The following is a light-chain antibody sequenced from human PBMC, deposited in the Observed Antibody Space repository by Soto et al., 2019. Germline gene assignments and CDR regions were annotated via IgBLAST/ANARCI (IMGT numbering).Light chain of an antibody. CDR2: GDN. J-gene: IGLJ2*01. CDR3: GTWDSSLSAVI. CDR1: TSNIGAPYD. Sequence: QSVLTQPPSVSGAPGQRVSISCTGSTSNIGAPYDVHWYQHLPGTAPKLLIYGDNNRPSGVPDRFSGSKSGTSASLAITRLQAEDEADYYCGTWDSSLSAVIFGGGTKLTVL. V-gene: IGLV1-40*01.